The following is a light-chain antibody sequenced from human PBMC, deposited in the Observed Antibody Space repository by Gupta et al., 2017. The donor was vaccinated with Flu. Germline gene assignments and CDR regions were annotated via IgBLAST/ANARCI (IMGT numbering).Light chain of an antibody. CDR3: AAWDDSLNGVV. CDR1: SSNIGSNT. J-gene: IGLJ2*01. CDR2: SNN. Sequence: RFTISCSGSSSNIGSNTVNWYQQLPGTAPKLLIYSNNQRPSGVPDRFSGSKSGTSASLAISGLQSEDEADYYCAAWDDSLNGVVFGGGTKLTVL. V-gene: IGLV1-44*01.